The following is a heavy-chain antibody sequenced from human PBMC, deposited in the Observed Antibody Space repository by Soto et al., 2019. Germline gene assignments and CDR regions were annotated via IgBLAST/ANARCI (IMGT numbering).Heavy chain of an antibody. CDR1: GFTFSSYS. Sequence: EVQLVESGGGLVKPGGSLRLSCAASGFTFSSYSMNWVRQAPGKGLEWVSSISSSSSYIYYADSVKGRFTISRDNAKNSLYLQMNSLRAEDTAVYYCAREPRDDILTGLWGQGTLVTVSS. CDR2: ISSSSSYI. D-gene: IGHD3-9*01. J-gene: IGHJ4*02. V-gene: IGHV3-21*01. CDR3: AREPRDDILTGL.